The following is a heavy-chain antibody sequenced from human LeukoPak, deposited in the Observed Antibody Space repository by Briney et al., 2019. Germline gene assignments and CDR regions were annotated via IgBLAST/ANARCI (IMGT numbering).Heavy chain of an antibody. D-gene: IGHD3-10*01. Sequence: PSETLSLTCGVYGGSFSGYYWSWIRQPPGKGLEWIGEINHSGSTNYNPSLKSRVTISVDTSKNQFSLKLSSVTAADTAVYYCARLRGYYYGSGTHTGFDYWGQGTLVTVSS. J-gene: IGHJ4*02. V-gene: IGHV4-34*01. CDR2: INHSGST. CDR1: GGSFSGYY. CDR3: ARLRGYYYGSGTHTGFDY.